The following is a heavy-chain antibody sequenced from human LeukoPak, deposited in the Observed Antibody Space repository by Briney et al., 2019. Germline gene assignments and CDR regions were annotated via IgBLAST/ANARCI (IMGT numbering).Heavy chain of an antibody. J-gene: IGHJ3*02. CDR3: ASLPDDDILTGHGAFDI. Sequence: GGSLRLSCAASGFTFSTYAMHWVRQAPGKGLEWVAVISYDGSNEFYADSVKGRFTISRDNSKNTVYLQMNSLRAEDTAVYYCASLPDDDILTGHGAFDIWGQGTMVTVSS. D-gene: IGHD3-9*01. CDR1: GFTFSTYA. CDR2: ISYDGSNE. V-gene: IGHV3-30-3*01.